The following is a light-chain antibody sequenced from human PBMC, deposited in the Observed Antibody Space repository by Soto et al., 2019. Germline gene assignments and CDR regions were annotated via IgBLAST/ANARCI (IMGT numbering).Light chain of an antibody. Sequence: QSALTQPASVSASPGQSITISCTGTSSVVDGSKSVSWYQHHPGKAPKLILYDVSHRPSGVSNRFSGSLSANTASLTISGLQAEDEADYYCSSYTLDSVLFGGGTKLTVL. CDR3: SSYTLDSVL. V-gene: IGLV2-14*03. CDR2: DVS. CDR1: SSVVDGSKS. J-gene: IGLJ2*01.